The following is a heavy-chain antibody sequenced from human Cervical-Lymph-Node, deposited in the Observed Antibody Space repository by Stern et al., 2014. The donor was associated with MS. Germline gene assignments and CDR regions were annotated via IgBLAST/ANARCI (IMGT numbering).Heavy chain of an antibody. CDR2: IIPTFNTA. J-gene: IGHJ6*02. CDR3: AKDPPLGVLREGGYKYFDVDV. CDR1: GGTLSSLA. V-gene: IGHV1-69*06. D-gene: IGHD3-3*01. Sequence: DQLVESGAEVKKPGSSVKVSCKASGGTLSSLAISWVRQAPGQGLEWMGGIIPTFNTAAYAQKFQGRVTITADKSTNTVYMEVSSLRPEDTAVYYCAKDPPLGVLREGGYKYFDVDVWGQGTPVTVSS.